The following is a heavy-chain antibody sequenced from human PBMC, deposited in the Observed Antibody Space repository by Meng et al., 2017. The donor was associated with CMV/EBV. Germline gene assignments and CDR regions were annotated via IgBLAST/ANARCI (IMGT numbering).Heavy chain of an antibody. CDR3: ARAPIVVVPAAVPYYYYGMDV. CDR2: IIPIFGTA. J-gene: IGHJ6*02. Sequence: SVKVSCKASGGTFSSYAISWVRQAPGQGLEWMGGIIPIFGTANYAQKFQGRVTITTDESTSTAYMELSSLRSEDTAVHYCARAPIVVVPAAVPYYYYGMDVWGQGTTVTVSS. CDR1: GGTFSSYA. V-gene: IGHV1-69*05. D-gene: IGHD2-2*01.